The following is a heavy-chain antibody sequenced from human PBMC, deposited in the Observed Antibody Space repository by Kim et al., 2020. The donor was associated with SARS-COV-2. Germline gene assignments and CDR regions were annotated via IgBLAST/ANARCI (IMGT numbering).Heavy chain of an antibody. D-gene: IGHD6-13*01. CDR1: GFTFSSYG. Sequence: GGSLRLSCAASGFTFSSYGMHWVRQAPGKGLEWVAVISYDGSNKYYADSVKGRFPISRDNSKNTLYLQMNSLRAEDTAVYYCAKDAIIAAADDYYYYGMDVWGQGTTVTVSS. CDR2: ISYDGSNK. J-gene: IGHJ6*02. V-gene: IGHV3-30*18. CDR3: AKDAIIAAADDYYYYGMDV.